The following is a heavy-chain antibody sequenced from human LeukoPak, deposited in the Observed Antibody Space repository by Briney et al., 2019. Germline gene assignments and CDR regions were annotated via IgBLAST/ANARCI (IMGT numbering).Heavy chain of an antibody. J-gene: IGHJ4*02. D-gene: IGHD3-10*02. CDR2: INPNSGGP. CDR3: ARGDPYVSLDY. V-gene: IGHV1-2*02. Sequence: ASVKVSCKASGYTFTGNHIHWVRQAPGQGLEWVGWINPNSGGPNYAQNFQGRVTMTRDTSISTAYMEVSRLKSDDTAVYYCARGDPYVSLDYWGQGTLVTVSS. CDR1: GYTFTGNH.